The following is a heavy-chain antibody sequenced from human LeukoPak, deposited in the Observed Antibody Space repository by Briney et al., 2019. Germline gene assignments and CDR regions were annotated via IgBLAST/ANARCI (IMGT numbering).Heavy chain of an antibody. CDR3: ARDSPYFDY. V-gene: IGHV3-30-3*01. J-gene: IGHJ4*02. CDR2: ISYDGSNK. CDR1: GFTFSSYA. Sequence: GGSPRLSCAASGFTFSSYAMHWVRQAPGKGLEWVAVISYDGSNKYYADSVKGRFTISRDNSKNTLYLQMNSLRAEDTAVYYCARDSPYFDYWGQGTLVTVSS.